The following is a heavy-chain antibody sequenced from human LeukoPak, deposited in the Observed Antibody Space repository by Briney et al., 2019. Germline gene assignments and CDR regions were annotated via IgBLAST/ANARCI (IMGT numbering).Heavy chain of an antibody. Sequence: GGSLRLSCAASGFTFSSYWMSWVRQAPGKGREWVANIKQDGSEKYYVDSVKGRFTISRDNAKNSLYLQMNSLRAEDTAVYYCARVTVPHGSGSYYAYYYYYMDVWGKGTTVTVSS. V-gene: IGHV3-7*01. CDR2: IKQDGSEK. J-gene: IGHJ6*03. CDR1: GFTFSSYW. CDR3: ARVTVPHGSGSYYAYYYYYMDV. D-gene: IGHD3-10*01.